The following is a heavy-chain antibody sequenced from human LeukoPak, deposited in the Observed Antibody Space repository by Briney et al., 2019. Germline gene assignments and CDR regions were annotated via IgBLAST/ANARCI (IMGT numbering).Heavy chain of an antibody. CDR1: GFTFSSYA. D-gene: IGHD6-6*01. CDR2: ISGNGGST. Sequence: GGSLRLSCAASGFTFSSYAVSWVRQAPGKGLEWVSAISGNGGSTYYADSVKGRFTISRDNSKNTLYLQMNSLRAEDTALYYCAKKGIDYSSSGFGDWGQGTLVTVSS. J-gene: IGHJ4*02. V-gene: IGHV3-23*01. CDR3: AKKGIDYSSSGFGD.